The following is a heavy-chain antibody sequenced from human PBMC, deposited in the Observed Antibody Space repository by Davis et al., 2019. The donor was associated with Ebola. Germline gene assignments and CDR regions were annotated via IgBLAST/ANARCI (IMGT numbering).Heavy chain of an antibody. CDR1: GFTFSGSA. CDR2: IRSKANSYAT. V-gene: IGHV3-73*01. CDR3: ARERWLQLSTYYFDY. D-gene: IGHD5-24*01. J-gene: IGHJ4*02. Sequence: PGGSLRLSCAASGFTFSGSAMHWVRQASGKGLEWVGRIRSKANSYATAYAASVKGRFTISRDDSKNTAYLQMNSLRAEDAAVYYCARERWLQLSTYYFDYWGQGTLVTVSS.